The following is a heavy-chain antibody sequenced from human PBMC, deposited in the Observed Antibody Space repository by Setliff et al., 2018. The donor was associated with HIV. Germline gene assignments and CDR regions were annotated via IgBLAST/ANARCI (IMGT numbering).Heavy chain of an antibody. Sequence: SVKVSCKAAGGTFNNYVFSWARKAPGRGLEWIGTIIPILDTTNYAQKFQDRVTITTDESTSTAYMELRSLTSEDTAVYYCARDLDEAVKDADNYVPLDLWGQGTLVTVSS. CDR3: ARDLDEAVKDADNYVPLDL. V-gene: IGHV1-69*11. D-gene: IGHD3-16*01. J-gene: IGHJ5*02. CDR2: IIPILDTT. CDR1: GGTFNNYV.